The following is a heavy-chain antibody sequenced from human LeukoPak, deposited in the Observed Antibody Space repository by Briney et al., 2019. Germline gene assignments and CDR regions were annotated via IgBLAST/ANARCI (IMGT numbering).Heavy chain of an antibody. D-gene: IGHD6-13*01. V-gene: IGHV4-39*07. CDR3: ARALAAAGSYNWFDP. Sequence: PSETLSLTCTVSGGSISSSSYYWGWIRQPPGKGLEWIGSIYYSGSTYYNPSLKSRVTISVDTSKNQFSLKLSSVTAADTAVYYCARALAAAGSYNWFDPWGQGTLVTVSS. CDR1: GGSISSSSYY. CDR2: IYYSGST. J-gene: IGHJ5*02.